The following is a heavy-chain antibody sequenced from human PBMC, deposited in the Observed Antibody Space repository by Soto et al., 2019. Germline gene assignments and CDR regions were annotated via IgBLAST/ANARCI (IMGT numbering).Heavy chain of an antibody. CDR3: ARLYGSGQWNWFDP. CDR2: IYPHDSDT. Sequence: PGESLKISCKGSGYSFISCWIGWVRQMPGRGLEWMGIIYPHDSDTRYSPSFQGQVTISADKSISTAYLQWSSLKASDSAMYYCARLYGSGQWNWFDPWGQGTLVTVSS. CDR1: GYSFISCW. D-gene: IGHD3-10*01. J-gene: IGHJ5*02. V-gene: IGHV5-51*01.